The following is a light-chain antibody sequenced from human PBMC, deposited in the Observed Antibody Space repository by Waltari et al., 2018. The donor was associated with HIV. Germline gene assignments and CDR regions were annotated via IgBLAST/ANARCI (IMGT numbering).Light chain of an antibody. V-gene: IGLV3-25*03. CDR1: ALPNQY. J-gene: IGLJ2*01. CDR2: KDG. Sequence: SYEVTQPPSVSVSPGQTARLTCSGDALPNQYAYWYQQKPGQAPVLVMYKDGERPSGIPERFSGSSSGTTVTLTISGVQAEDEADYYCQSADNSGTFVIFGGGTKLTVL. CDR3: QSADNSGTFVI.